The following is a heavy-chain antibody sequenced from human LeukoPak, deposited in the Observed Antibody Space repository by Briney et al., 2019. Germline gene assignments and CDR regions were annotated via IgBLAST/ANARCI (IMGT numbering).Heavy chain of an antibody. Sequence: SETLSLTCTATGGSISSYYWSWIRQPAGKGLEWIGRIYTSGSTNYNPSLKSRVTMSLDTSKNRFSLNLSSVTAADTAVYYCATRSTYYYDSSGYYLPSYMDVWGKGATVTVSS. CDR2: IYTSGST. D-gene: IGHD3-22*01. CDR3: ATRSTYYYDSSGYYLPSYMDV. CDR1: GGSISSYY. V-gene: IGHV4-4*07. J-gene: IGHJ6*03.